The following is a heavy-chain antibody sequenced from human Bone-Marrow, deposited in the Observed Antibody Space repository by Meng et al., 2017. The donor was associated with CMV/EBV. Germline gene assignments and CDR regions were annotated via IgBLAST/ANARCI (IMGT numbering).Heavy chain of an antibody. J-gene: IGHJ4*02. D-gene: IGHD3-3*01. V-gene: IGHV4-39*07. Sequence: SETLSLTCTVSGGSISSSSYYWGWIRQPPGKGLEWIGSIYYSGSTYYNPSLKSRVTISVDTSKNQFSLKLSSVTAADTAVYYCAREVRFLEWLDGWGQGTRVTVSS. CDR1: GGSISSSSYY. CDR3: AREVRFLEWLDG. CDR2: IYYSGST.